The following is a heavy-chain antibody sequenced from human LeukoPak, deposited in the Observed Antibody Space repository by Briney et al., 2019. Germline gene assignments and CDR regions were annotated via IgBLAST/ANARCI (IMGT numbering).Heavy chain of an antibody. CDR1: GFTFSSYA. D-gene: IGHD2-2*01. CDR3: ARETCSSTSCSTDY. V-gene: IGHV3-23*01. J-gene: IGHJ4*02. CDR2: ISGGGGSA. Sequence: GGSLRLSCAASGFTFSSYAKSWVRQAPGKGLEWVSAISGGGGSAYYADSVKGRFTISRDNSKNTLYLQMNSLRAEDTAVYYCARETCSSTSCSTDYWGQGTLVTVSS.